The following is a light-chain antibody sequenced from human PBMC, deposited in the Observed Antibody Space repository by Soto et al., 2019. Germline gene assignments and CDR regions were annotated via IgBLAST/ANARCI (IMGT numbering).Light chain of an antibody. CDR3: AAWDDTLNGQV. J-gene: IGLJ3*02. Sequence: QSVLTQPPSASGTPGQRVSISCSGSRSNIGRNYVYWYQQLPGTAPKLLIQRNNERPSGVPDRFSGSKSGTSVSLAISGLRSEDEATYYCAAWDDTLNGQVFGGVTKVTVL. V-gene: IGLV1-47*01. CDR2: RNN. CDR1: RSNIGRNY.